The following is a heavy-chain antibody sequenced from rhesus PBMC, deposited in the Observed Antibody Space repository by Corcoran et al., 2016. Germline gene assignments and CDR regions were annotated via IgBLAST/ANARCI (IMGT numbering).Heavy chain of an antibody. Sequence: QVTLKESGPALVKPTQTLTLTCTFSGFSPTTSGMGVGWIRQPPGKALEWPALIYWDDDKRYSTSLKSSLTISKDTSKNQVVLTMTNMDPVDTATYYCARDYYSGSYYGLDSWGQGVVVTVSS. J-gene: IGHJ6*01. CDR1: GFSPTTSGMG. CDR2: IYWDDDK. V-gene: IGHV2-174*01. D-gene: IGHD3-16*01. CDR3: ARDYYSGSYYGLDS.